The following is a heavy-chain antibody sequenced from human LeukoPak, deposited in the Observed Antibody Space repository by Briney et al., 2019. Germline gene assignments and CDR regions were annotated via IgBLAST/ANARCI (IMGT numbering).Heavy chain of an antibody. V-gene: IGHV4-61*01. Sequence: SETLSLTCTVSGGSVSSGSYYWSWIRQPPGKGLEWIGYIYYSGSTNYNPSLKSRVTISVDTSKNQFSLKLSSVTAADTAVYYCARAPLRFLEWSKYPNWFDPWGQGTLVTVSS. CDR3: ARAPLRFLEWSKYPNWFDP. D-gene: IGHD3-3*01. CDR2: IYYSGST. J-gene: IGHJ5*02. CDR1: GGSVSSGSYY.